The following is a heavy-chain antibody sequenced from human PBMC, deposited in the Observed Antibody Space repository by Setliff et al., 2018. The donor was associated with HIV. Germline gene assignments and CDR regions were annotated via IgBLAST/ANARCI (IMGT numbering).Heavy chain of an antibody. Sequence: SETLSLTCTVSGASITSGYYWSWVRQPPGKGLEWIGSIYYSGNTYYNPSLKSRITISVDTSKNQFSLKLGSVTAADTSMYYCARQRADCSGGSCYGYWGQGTLVTVSS. J-gene: IGHJ4*01. CDR2: IYYSGNT. CDR3: ARQRADCSGGSCYGY. D-gene: IGHD2-15*01. V-gene: IGHV4-38-2*02. CDR1: GASITSGYY.